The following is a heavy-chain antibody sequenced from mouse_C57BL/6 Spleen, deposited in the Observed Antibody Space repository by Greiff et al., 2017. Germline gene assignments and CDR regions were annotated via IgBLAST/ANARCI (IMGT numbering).Heavy chain of an antibody. Sequence: QVQLKQSGAELVKPGASVKISCKASGYAFSSYWMNWVKQRPGKGLEWIGQIYPGDGDTNYNGKFKGQATLTADKSSSTAYMQLSSLTSEDSAVYFCASPLYYYGSSYGDYWGQGTTLTVSS. CDR3: ASPLYYYGSSYGDY. CDR2: IYPGDGDT. J-gene: IGHJ2*01. CDR1: GYAFSSYW. D-gene: IGHD1-1*01. V-gene: IGHV1-80*01.